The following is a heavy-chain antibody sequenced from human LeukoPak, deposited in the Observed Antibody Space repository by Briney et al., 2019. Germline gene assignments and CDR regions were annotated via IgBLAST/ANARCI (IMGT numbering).Heavy chain of an antibody. D-gene: IGHD5-24*01. CDR1: GGSISSGSYY. V-gene: IGHV4-61*02. CDR3: ARGRDGYNFLNRGEYYYFDY. CDR2: FYTSGST. J-gene: IGHJ4*02. Sequence: PSEILSLTCTVSGGSISSGSYYWSWIRQPAGTGLEWIGRFYTSGSTNYNPSLKSRVTISVDTSKNQFSLKLNSVTAADTAVYYCARGRDGYNFLNRGEYYYFDYWGQGTLVTVSS.